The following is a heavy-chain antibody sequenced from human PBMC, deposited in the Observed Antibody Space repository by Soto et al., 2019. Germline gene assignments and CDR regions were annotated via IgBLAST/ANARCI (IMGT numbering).Heavy chain of an antibody. CDR1: GGTFSSYA. V-gene: IGHV1-69*13. Sequence: SVKVSCKASGGTFSSYAISWVRQAPGQGLEWMGGIIPIFGTANYAQKFQGRVTITADESISTAYMELSRLRSDDTAVYYCASVFGSYPHGPYWGQGTLVTVSS. J-gene: IGHJ4*02. CDR2: IIPIFGTA. CDR3: ASVFGSYPHGPY. D-gene: IGHD3-16*01.